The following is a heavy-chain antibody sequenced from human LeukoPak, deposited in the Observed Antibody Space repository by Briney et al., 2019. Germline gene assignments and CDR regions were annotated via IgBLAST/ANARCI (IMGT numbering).Heavy chain of an antibody. CDR1: GGSISSGDYY. V-gene: IGHV4-30-4*08. CDR2: IYYSGST. CDR3: ARIPSPSSSSPGY. Sequence: SQTLSLTCTVSGGSISSGDYYWSWIRQPPGKGLEWIGYIYYSGSTYYNPSLKSRVTISVDTSKNQFSLKLSSVTAADTAVYYCARIPSPSSSSPGYWGQGTLVTVSS. D-gene: IGHD6-6*01. J-gene: IGHJ4*02.